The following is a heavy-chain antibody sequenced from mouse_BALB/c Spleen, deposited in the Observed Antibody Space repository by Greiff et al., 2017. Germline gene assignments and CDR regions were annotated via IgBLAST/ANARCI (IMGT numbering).Heavy chain of an antibody. Sequence: VQRVESGPGLVAPSQSLSITCTVSGFSLTSYGVHWVRQPPGKGLEWLGVIWAGGSTNYNSALMSRLSISKDNSKSQVFLKMNSLQTDDTAMYYCASPGTWFAYWGQGTLVTVSA. CDR1: GFSLTSYG. D-gene: IGHD4-1*01. V-gene: IGHV2-9*02. CDR2: IWAGGST. CDR3: ASPGTWFAY. J-gene: IGHJ3*01.